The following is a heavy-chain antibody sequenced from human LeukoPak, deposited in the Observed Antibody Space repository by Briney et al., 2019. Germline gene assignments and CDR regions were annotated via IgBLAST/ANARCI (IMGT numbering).Heavy chain of an antibody. V-gene: IGHV5-51*01. CDR1: GYRFTSDW. CDR3: ARPGPGGWYGRFDY. J-gene: IGHJ4*02. CDR2: IYPGDSDT. Sequence: GESLQISCQGSGYRFTSDWIGWVRQMPGKGLEWMGIIYPGDSDTRYSPSFQGQVTISADKSISTAYLQWSSLKASDTAIYYCARPGPGGWYGRFDYWGQGTLVTVSS. D-gene: IGHD6-19*01.